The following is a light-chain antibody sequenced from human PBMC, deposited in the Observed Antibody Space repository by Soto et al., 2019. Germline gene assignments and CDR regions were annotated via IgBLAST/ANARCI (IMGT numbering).Light chain of an antibody. V-gene: IGKV4-1*01. CDR1: LSVFYSSNNQNY. CDR3: QQYYTTLAPT. J-gene: IGKJ4*01. Sequence: DIVMTQSPESLTVSLGERATINCKSSLSVFYSSNNQNYLAWYQHKPGQPPKLLIYWASTRESGVPDRFSGSGSGTDFTLTISSLQAEDVAVSYCQQYYTTLAPTLGGGTKVEIK. CDR2: WAS.